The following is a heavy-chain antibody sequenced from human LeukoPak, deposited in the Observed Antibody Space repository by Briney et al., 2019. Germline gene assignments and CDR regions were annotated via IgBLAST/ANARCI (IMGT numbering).Heavy chain of an antibody. J-gene: IGHJ5*02. CDR1: GGSFSGYY. V-gene: IGHV4-34*01. CDR2: INHSGST. CDR3: ARRSITIFVRSWFDP. D-gene: IGHD3-3*01. Sequence: PSETLSLTCAVYGGSFSGYYWSWIRQPPGKGLEWIGEINHSGSTNYNPSLKSRVTISVDTSKNQFSLKLSSVTAADTAVYYCARRSITIFVRSWFDPWGQGTLVTVSS.